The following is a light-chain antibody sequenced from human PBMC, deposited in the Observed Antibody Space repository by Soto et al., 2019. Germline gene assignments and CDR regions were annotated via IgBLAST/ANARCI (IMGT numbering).Light chain of an antibody. CDR1: QSVDTR. V-gene: IGKV1-5*01. J-gene: IGKJ1*01. CDR2: DAS. CDR3: QHHYSFYPWA. Sequence: DIQMTQSPSTLSASVGDRVTVTCRASQSVDTRLAWYQQKPGRAPNLLIYDASTVASAVPSRFSGSGSGTEFTLTISSLQSDDFATYYCQHHYSFYPWAFGQGTKVDIK.